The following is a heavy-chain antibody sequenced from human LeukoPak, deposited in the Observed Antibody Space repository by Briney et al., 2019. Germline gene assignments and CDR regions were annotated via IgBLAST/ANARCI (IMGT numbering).Heavy chain of an antibody. CDR1: GFTVSSNY. D-gene: IGHD2-2*01. CDR2: IYGGGST. J-gene: IGHJ5*02. Sequence: GGSLRLSCAASGFTVSSNYMSWVRQAPGKGLEWVSVIYGGGSTYYAGSVKGRFTISRDNSKNTLYLQMNSLRAEDTAVYYCARDCSSTSCRGGFDPWGQGTLVTVSS. CDR3: ARDCSSTSCRGGFDP. V-gene: IGHV3-66*02.